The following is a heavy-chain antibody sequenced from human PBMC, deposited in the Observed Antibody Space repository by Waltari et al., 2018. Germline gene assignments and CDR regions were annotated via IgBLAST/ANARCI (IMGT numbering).Heavy chain of an antibody. V-gene: IGHV3-30*02. CDR3: ATYSASRGFNY. CDR2: IRSDGSNI. J-gene: IGHJ4*02. Sequence: QVQLVESGGGVVQPGESLRLSCAASGFTFSTSGLHSVRQAPGKGLEWVAYIRSDGSNINYADSVKGRFTISRDNSKNTLYLQMNSLRAEDTAVYYCATYSASRGFNYWGQGTLVTVSS. CDR1: GFTFSTSG. D-gene: IGHD6-13*01.